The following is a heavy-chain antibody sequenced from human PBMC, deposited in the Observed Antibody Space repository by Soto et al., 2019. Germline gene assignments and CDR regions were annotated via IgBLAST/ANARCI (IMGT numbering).Heavy chain of an antibody. CDR1: GFTFSSYS. CDR3: ARAGSGYYTPFDY. J-gene: IGHJ4*02. Sequence: GSLRLSCAASGFTFSSYSMNWVRQAPGKGLEWVSSISSSSSYIYYADSVKGRFTISRDNAKNSLYLQMNSLRAEDTAVYYCARAGSGYYTPFDYWGQGTLVTVSS. CDR2: ISSSSSYI. V-gene: IGHV3-21*01. D-gene: IGHD3-3*01.